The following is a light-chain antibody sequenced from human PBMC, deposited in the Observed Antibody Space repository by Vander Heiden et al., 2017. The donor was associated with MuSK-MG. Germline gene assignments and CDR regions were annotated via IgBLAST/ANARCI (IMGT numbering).Light chain of an antibody. CDR1: QSISSY. Sequence: EIVLTQSPASLSWSPGERATLSCRASQSISSYLAWYQQQPGQAPRLLIYDSSNSATGVPATSSGSGSGTDFTRTIIGLEPEHIAVYYCQECTAWPPTF. CDR3: QECTAWPPT. J-gene: IGKJ5*01. V-gene: IGKV3-11*01. CDR2: DSS.